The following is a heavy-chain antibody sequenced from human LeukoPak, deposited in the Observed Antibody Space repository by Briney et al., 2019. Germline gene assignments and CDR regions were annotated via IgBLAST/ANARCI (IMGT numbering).Heavy chain of an antibody. CDR3: ASCSGGSCYGQNGMDV. J-gene: IGHJ6*02. Sequence: GGSLRLSCAASGFTFSSYSMNWVRQAPGKGLEWVSSISSSSSYIYYADSVKGRFTISRDNAKNSLYLQMNSLRAEDTAVYYCASCSGGSCYGQNGMDVWGQGTTVTVSS. CDR2: ISSSSSYI. D-gene: IGHD2-15*01. CDR1: GFTFSSYS. V-gene: IGHV3-21*01.